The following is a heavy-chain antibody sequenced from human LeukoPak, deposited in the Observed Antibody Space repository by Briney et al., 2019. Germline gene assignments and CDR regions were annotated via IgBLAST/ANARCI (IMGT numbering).Heavy chain of an antibody. D-gene: IGHD3-9*01. Sequence: PGGSLRLSCVASGFTFSNFAMNWVRQAPGKGLEWVSFISDTGDSTNYADSVKGRFTISRDNSKNTLYLQMNSLRAEDTAVYYCARVLRYFDGLDYWYYMDVWGKGTTVTISS. J-gene: IGHJ6*03. CDR1: GFTFSNFA. V-gene: IGHV3-23*01. CDR3: ARVLRYFDGLDYWYYMDV. CDR2: ISDTGDST.